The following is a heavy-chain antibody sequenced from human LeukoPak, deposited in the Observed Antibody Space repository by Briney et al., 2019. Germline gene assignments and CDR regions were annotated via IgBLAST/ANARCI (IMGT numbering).Heavy chain of an antibody. CDR2: IYYSGST. D-gene: IGHD6-6*01. J-gene: IGHJ4*02. V-gene: IGHV4-61*01. CDR3: ATRARSRDY. CDR1: GGSVSSGSYY. Sequence: SETPSLTCTVSGGSVSSGSYYWSWIRQPPGKGLEWIGYIYYSGSTNYNPSLKSRVTISVDTSKNQFSLKLSSVTAADTAVYYCATRARSRDYWGQGTLVTVSS.